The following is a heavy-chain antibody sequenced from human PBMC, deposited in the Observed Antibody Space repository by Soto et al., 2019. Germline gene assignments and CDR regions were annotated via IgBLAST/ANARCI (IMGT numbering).Heavy chain of an antibody. CDR1: GYTFTSYG. V-gene: IGHV1-18*01. CDR3: ARTSVPYYYDSSGYYYGY. D-gene: IGHD3-22*01. J-gene: IGHJ4*02. CDR2: ISAYNGNT. Sequence: QVQLVQSGAEVKKPGASVKVSCKASGYTFTSYGISWVRQAPGQGLEWMGWISAYNGNTNYAQKLQGRVTMTTDTSTSTAYMELRRLISDDTAVYYCARTSVPYYYDSSGYYYGYWGQGTLVTVSS.